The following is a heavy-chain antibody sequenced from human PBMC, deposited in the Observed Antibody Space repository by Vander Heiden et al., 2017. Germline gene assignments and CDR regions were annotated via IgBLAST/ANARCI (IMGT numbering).Heavy chain of an antibody. CDR1: GFTFSSYS. CDR2: ISSSSGTI. D-gene: IGHD2-8*01. CDR3: ARGPNGVG. Sequence: EVQLVESGGALVQPGGSLRLSCAPSGFTFSSYSMNWVRQAPGKGLEWVSYISSSSGTIKYGDSVKGRFTISRDNAKNSLFLQMNSLRAEDTAVYYCARGPNGVGWGQGTLVTVSS. V-gene: IGHV3-48*01. J-gene: IGHJ4*02.